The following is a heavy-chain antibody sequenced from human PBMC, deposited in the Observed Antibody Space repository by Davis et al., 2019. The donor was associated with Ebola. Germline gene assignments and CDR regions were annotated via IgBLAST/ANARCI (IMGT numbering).Heavy chain of an antibody. J-gene: IGHJ6*02. CDR3: ARGHSYGSMVYGLDV. D-gene: IGHD5-18*01. V-gene: IGHV4-34*01. Sequence: MPSETLSLTCAVYGGSFSGYYWSWIRQPPGKGLEWIGEINHSGSTNYNPSLKSRVTMSVDTSKNQFSVKLTSLTAADTAVYYCARGHSYGSMVYGLDVWGQGTTVTVSS. CDR2: INHSGST. CDR1: GGSFSGYY.